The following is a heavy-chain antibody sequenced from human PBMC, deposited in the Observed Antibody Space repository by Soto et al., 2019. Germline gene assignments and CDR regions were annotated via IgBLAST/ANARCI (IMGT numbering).Heavy chain of an antibody. Sequence: EVQLVESGGGLVQPGGSLRLSCAASGFTFSWYSMNWVRQAPGKGLEWVSYISGSSSTLYYADSVKGRFTISRDNARNSLYLQMNSLRADDTAVYYCARAAMGWFDPWGQGTLVTVSS. J-gene: IGHJ5*02. CDR1: GFTFSWYS. CDR2: ISGSSSTL. CDR3: ARAAMGWFDP. D-gene: IGHD5-18*01. V-gene: IGHV3-48*01.